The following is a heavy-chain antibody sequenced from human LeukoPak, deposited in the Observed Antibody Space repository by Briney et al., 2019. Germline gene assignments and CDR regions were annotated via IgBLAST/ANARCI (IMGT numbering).Heavy chain of an antibody. Sequence: SETLSLTCTVSGGSISSGDYYWSWIRQPPGKGLEWIGYIYYSGSTYYNPSLKSRVTISVDTSKNQFSLKLSSVTAADTAVYYCARPLGYCSSTSCPLDAFDIWGQGTMVTVSS. CDR2: IYYSGST. D-gene: IGHD2-2*01. CDR3: ARPLGYCSSTSCPLDAFDI. V-gene: IGHV4-30-4*01. J-gene: IGHJ3*02. CDR1: GGSISSGDYY.